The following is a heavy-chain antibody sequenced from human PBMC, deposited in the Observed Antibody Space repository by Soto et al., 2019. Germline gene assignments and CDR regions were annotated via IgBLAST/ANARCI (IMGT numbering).Heavy chain of an antibody. CDR2: IIPIFGTA. J-gene: IGHJ4*02. CDR1: GGTFSSYA. V-gene: IGHV1-69*13. D-gene: IGHD3-3*01. Sequence: SVKVSCEASGGTFSSYAISWVRQAPGQGLEWMGGIIPIFGTANYAQKFQGRVTITADESTSTAYMELSSLRSEDTAVYYCAREALYARAFDYRGPETLLTVSS. CDR3: AREALYARAFDY.